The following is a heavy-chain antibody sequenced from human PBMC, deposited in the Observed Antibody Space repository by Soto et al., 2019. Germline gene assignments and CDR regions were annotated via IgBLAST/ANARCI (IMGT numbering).Heavy chain of an antibody. CDR3: ARVRGYSNYYYYYDGMDV. V-gene: IGHV3-33*01. Sequence: QVQLVESGGGVVQPGRSLRLSCAASGFTFSSYGMHWVRQAPGKGLEWVAVIGYDGSNNYYADSVKGRFTISRDNSKNTLYQQMNSLRAEDTAVYYYARVRGYSNYYYYYDGMDVWGQGTTVTVSS. D-gene: IGHD4-4*01. CDR1: GFTFSSYG. J-gene: IGHJ6*02. CDR2: IGYDGSNN.